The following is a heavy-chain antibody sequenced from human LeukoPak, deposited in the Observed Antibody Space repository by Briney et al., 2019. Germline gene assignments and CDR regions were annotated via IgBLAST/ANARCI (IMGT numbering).Heavy chain of an antibody. V-gene: IGHV3-30*02. D-gene: IGHD3-22*01. CDR2: IRYDGSNK. J-gene: IGHJ4*02. CDR3: AKDRDSSSWYSPSDF. CDR1: GFIFSSYG. Sequence: PGGSLRLSCAASGFIFSSYGMHWVGQAPGKGLEWVAFIRYDGSNKYYADSVKGRFTISRDNSKNTLYLQMSSLRAEDTAVYYCAKDRDSSSWYSPSDFWGQGTQVTVSS.